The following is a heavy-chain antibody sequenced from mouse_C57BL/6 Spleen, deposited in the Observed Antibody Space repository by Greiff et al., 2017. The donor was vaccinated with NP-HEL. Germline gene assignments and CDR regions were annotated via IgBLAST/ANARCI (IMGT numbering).Heavy chain of an antibody. CDR2: ISYDGSN. D-gene: IGHD1-1*01. J-gene: IGHJ4*01. Sequence: EVHLVESGPGLVKPSQSLSLTCSVTGYSITSGYYWNWIRQFPGNKLEWMGYISYDGSNNYNPSLKNRISITRDTSKNQFFLKLNSVTTEDTATYYCAREGYGSRDAMDYWGQGTSVTVSS. V-gene: IGHV3-6*01. CDR3: AREGYGSRDAMDY. CDR1: GYSITSGYY.